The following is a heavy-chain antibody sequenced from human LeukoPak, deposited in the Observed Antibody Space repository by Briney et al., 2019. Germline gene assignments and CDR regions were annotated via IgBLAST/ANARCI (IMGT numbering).Heavy chain of an antibody. CDR1: GITFSSYW. D-gene: IGHD1-26*01. CDR3: ARKDPSGSYAYDF. V-gene: IGHV3-74*01. CDR2: LNNDRRST. Sequence: PGGSLRLSCAVSGITFSSYWMHWVRQAPGKGLVWVSRLNNDRRSTNYADFVKGRFTISRDNAKNTLYLQMKSLKDDDADVYDCARKDPSGSYAYDFWGRGTLVTVSS. J-gene: IGHJ4*02.